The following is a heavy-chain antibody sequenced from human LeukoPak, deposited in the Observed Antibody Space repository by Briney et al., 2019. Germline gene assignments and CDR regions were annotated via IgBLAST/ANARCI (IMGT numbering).Heavy chain of an antibody. CDR3: ARDTSLGYYMDV. CDR2: INSDGSST. V-gene: IGHV3-74*01. J-gene: IGHJ6*03. D-gene: IGHD5/OR15-5a*01. CDR1: GFTFSSYW. Sequence: GGSLRLSCAASGFTFSSYWMHWVRQAPGKGLVRVSRINSDGSSTSYADSVKGRFTISRDNAKNTLYLQMNSLRAEDTAVYYCARDTSLGYYMDVWGKGTTVTVSS.